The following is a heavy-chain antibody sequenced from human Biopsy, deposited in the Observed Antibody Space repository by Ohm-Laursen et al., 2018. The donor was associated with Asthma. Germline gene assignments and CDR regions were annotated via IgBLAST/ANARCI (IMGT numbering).Heavy chain of an antibody. CDR3: ARDMNRDGWYFDY. CDR2: ISYDGSNK. D-gene: IGHD5-24*01. J-gene: IGHJ4*02. Sequence: SLRLSCTASGFTFSSYGMHWVRQAPGKGLEWVAVISYDGSNKYYADSVKGRFTISRDNSKNTLYLQMNSLRGDDTAVYYCARDMNRDGWYFDYWGQGTPVTVSS. V-gene: IGHV3-30*03. CDR1: GFTFSSYG.